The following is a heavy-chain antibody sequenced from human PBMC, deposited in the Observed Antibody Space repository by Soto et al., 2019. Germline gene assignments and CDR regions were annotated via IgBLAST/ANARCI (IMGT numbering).Heavy chain of an antibody. Sequence: GGSLRLSCLASGFTFSDYAMTWVRHVPGRGLEWVASLDGAGGSTYYADSVRGRFTISRDDSQNTLFLQMKGLTVDDTAIYYCAAPRDEYGSGVSWFTYGMDIWGQGTTVTV. J-gene: IGHJ6*02. D-gene: IGHD3-10*01. CDR1: GFTFSDYA. CDR3: AAPRDEYGSGVSWFTYGMDI. V-gene: IGHV3-23*01. CDR2: LDGAGGST.